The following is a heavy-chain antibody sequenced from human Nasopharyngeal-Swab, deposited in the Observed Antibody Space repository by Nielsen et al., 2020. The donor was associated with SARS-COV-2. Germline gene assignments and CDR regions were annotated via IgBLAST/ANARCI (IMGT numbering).Heavy chain of an antibody. CDR2: IYSGGNT. CDR3: ARGVNPPPDY. J-gene: IGHJ4*02. D-gene: IGHD1-14*01. CDR1: GFTVSSNY. Sequence: GGSLRLSCAASGFTVSSNYMTWVRKAPGKGLEWVSIIYSGGNTYHADSVQGRFTISRDNSKNTLFLQMNSLRADDTAVYYCARGVNPPPDYWGQGTLVIVSS. V-gene: IGHV3-53*01.